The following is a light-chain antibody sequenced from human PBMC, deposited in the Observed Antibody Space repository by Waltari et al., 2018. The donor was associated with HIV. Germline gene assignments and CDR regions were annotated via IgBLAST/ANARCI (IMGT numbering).Light chain of an antibody. V-gene: IGKV1-39*01. CDR3: QQSYSTIT. Sequence: DIQMTESPYSLSASVGDSATITCRASQSICSYLNWYQQKPGKAPKLLIYAASSLQSGVPSRFSGSGSGTDFTLTISSLQPEDFATYYCQQSYSTITFGPGTKVDIK. CDR2: AAS. CDR1: QSICSY. J-gene: IGKJ3*01.